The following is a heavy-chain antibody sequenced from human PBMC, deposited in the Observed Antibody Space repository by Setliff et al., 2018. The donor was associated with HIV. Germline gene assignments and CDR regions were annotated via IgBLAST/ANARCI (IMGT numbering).Heavy chain of an antibody. CDR3: ARDSVSWSYYYDSSGYWGYFQH. J-gene: IGHJ1*01. Sequence: SETLSLTCTVSGGSISSHYWSWIRQPPGKGLEWIGSIYYSGSTNYNPSLKSRVTISVDTSKNQFPLKLSSVTAADTAVYYCARDSVSWSYYYDSSGYWGYFQHWGQGTLVTVSS. CDR2: IYYSGST. V-gene: IGHV4-59*11. D-gene: IGHD3-22*01. CDR1: GGSISSHY.